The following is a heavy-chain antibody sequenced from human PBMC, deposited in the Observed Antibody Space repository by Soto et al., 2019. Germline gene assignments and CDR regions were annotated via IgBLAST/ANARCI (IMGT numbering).Heavy chain of an antibody. CDR1: GFTFSSYA. Sequence: EVQLLESGGGLVQPGGSLRLSCAASGFTFSSYAMSWVRQAPGKGLEWVSAISGSGGSTYYADSVKGRFTISRDSSQNTLYLQMNSLRAEDTAVYYCAKEGEHSSGWANFDYWGQGTLVTVSS. CDR3: AKEGEHSSGWANFDY. D-gene: IGHD6-19*01. V-gene: IGHV3-23*01. J-gene: IGHJ4*02. CDR2: ISGSGGST.